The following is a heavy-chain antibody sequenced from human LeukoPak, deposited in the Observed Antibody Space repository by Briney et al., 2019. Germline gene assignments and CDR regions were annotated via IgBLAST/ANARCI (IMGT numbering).Heavy chain of an antibody. CDR3: ARDEY. J-gene: IGHJ4*02. CDR2: INEDGSEK. V-gene: IGHV3-7*01. CDR1: GFTFSSCW. Sequence: GGSLRLSCAASGFTFSSCWMSWVRQAPGKGLEWVANINEDGSEKNYVDSAKGRFTISRDNAQNSLYLQMDSLRAEDTAVYYCARDEYWGQGTLVTVSS.